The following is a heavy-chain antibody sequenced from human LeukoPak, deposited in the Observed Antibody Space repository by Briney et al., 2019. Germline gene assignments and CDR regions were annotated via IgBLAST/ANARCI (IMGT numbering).Heavy chain of an antibody. CDR2: INPNTDGT. D-gene: IGHD3-10*01. CDR1: GYTFTGYY. CDR3: ARGSMGALVLLMNWFDP. J-gene: IGHJ5*02. V-gene: IGHV1-2*02. Sequence: ASVKVSCKASGYTFTGYYIHWVRQAPGQGLEWMGWINPNTDGTNYAQNFQGRVTMTRDTSITTAYMELSSLRSDDTAVYYCARGSMGALVLLMNWFDPWGQGTLVTVSS.